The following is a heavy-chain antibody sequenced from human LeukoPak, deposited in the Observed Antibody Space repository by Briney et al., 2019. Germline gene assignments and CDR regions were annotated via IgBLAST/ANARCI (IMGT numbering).Heavy chain of an antibody. Sequence: GGSLRLSCAASGFTFSSYSMNWVRQAPGKGLEWVSSISSSSYIYYADSVKGRFTISRDNAKNSLYRQMNSLRAEDTALYYCVKDAVIVPTGWFDPWGQGTLVTVSS. D-gene: IGHD5-12*01. CDR2: ISSSSYI. CDR1: GFTFSSYS. CDR3: VKDAVIVPTGWFDP. V-gene: IGHV3-21*04. J-gene: IGHJ5*02.